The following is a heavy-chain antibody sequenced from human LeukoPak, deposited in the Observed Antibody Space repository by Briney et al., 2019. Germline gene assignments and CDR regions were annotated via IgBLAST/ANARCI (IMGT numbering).Heavy chain of an antibody. V-gene: IGHV1-69*05. CDR3: ARDRGDCSSTSCYHWFDP. CDR1: GGTFSSYA. J-gene: IGHJ5*02. Sequence: SVKVSCKASGGTFSSYAISWVRQAPGQGLEWMGGIIPNFGTANYAQKFQGRVTITTDESTSTAYMELSSLRSEDTAVYYCARDRGDCSSTSCYHWFDPWGQGTLVTVSS. D-gene: IGHD2-2*01. CDR2: IIPNFGTA.